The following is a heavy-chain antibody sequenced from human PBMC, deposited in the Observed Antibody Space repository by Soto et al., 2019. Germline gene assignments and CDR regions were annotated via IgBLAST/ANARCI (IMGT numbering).Heavy chain of an antibody. Sequence: QVQLVQSGAEVKKPGSSVRVSCTPSGGTFSSYTISWVRQAPGQGLEWMGRIVPITGMTRYAQKFQGRLTITAVTYTTTAYLELSSLTSEASAVYFCSRGVASLVDSWGQGTQVTVSS. CDR3: SRGVASLVDS. V-gene: IGHV1-69*02. CDR1: GGTFSSYT. D-gene: IGHD2-15*01. J-gene: IGHJ4*02. CDR2: IVPITGMT.